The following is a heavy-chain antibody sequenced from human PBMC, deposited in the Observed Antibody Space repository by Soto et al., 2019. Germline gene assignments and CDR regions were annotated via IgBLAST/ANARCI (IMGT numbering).Heavy chain of an antibody. Sequence: PSETLSLTCTVSGGSISSYYWSWIRQPPGKGLEWIGYIYYSGITDYNPSLKSRVTISVDTSKSQFSLKLTSVTAADTAVYYCARGGGVYYFDYWGQGTLVTSPQ. CDR1: GGSISSYY. D-gene: IGHD2-8*02. J-gene: IGHJ4*02. CDR3: ARGGGVYYFDY. V-gene: IGHV4-59*01. CDR2: IYYSGIT.